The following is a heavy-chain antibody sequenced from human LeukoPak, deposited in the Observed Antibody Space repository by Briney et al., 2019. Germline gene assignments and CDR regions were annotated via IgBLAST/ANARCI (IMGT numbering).Heavy chain of an antibody. CDR2: IYYSGST. CDR3: ATLYGSGSYYPSDY. Sequence: SETLSLTCTVSGGSIRSSSFYWGWVRQPPGKGLEWIANIYYSGSTFYNPSLQSRVTISIDTSKNQFSLQLSSVTAADTAVYYCATLYGSGSYYPSDYWGQGILVAVFS. CDR1: GGSIRSSSFY. D-gene: IGHD3-10*01. V-gene: IGHV4-39*07. J-gene: IGHJ4*02.